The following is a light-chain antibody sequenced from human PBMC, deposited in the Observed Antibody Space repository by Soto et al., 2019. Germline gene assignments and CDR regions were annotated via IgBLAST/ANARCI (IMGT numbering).Light chain of an antibody. V-gene: IGLV2-8*01. CDR3: SSYAGSNNFVV. Sequence: QSALTQPPSASGSPGQSVTISCTGTSSDVGTYTYVSWYQQHAGKAPQLMIYEVNKRPSGVPDRFSAFKSGNTASLTVSGLQAEDEADYYCSSYAGSNNFVVFGGGTQLTVL. CDR1: SSDVGTYTY. CDR2: EVN. J-gene: IGLJ3*02.